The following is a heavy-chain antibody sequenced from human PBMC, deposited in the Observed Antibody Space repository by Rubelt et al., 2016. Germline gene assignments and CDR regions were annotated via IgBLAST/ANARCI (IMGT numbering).Heavy chain of an antibody. V-gene: IGHV4-34*01. D-gene: IGHD1-26*01. Sequence: SWIRQPPGKGLEWIGEINHSGSTNYNPSLKSRVTISVDTSKNQFSLKLSSVTAADTAVYYCARGLKHKSDTPGWVVEGDAFDIWGQGTMVTVSS. J-gene: IGHJ3*02. CDR2: INHSGST. CDR3: ARGLKHKSDTPGWVVEGDAFDI.